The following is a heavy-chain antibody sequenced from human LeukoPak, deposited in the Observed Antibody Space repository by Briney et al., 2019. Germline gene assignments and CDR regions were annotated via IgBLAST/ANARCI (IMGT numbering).Heavy chain of an antibody. CDR3: TRRPRRGYDSSANNWFDP. J-gene: IGHJ5*02. Sequence: SETLSLTCTVSGGSISTSSFYWGWIRQPPGKGLEWIGSIYYSGSTHYNPSLKSRVTISVDTSKNQFSLQLRSVTATDTAVYYCTRRPRRGYDSSANNWFDPWGQGTLVTVSS. V-gene: IGHV4-39*01. CDR2: IYYSGST. CDR1: GGSISTSSFY. D-gene: IGHD3-22*01.